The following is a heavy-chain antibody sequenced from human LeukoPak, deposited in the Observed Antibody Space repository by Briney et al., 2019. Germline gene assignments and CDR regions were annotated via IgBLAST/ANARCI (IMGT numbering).Heavy chain of an antibody. Sequence: GGSLRLSCAASGFTFSDYWMTWVRQAPGKGLEWVANIKQDGIEKNDVDSVKGRFTISRDNAKNSLYLQMNSLRAEDTAVYYCARDPAVGYFRAFDIWGQGTMVPVPS. CDR3: ARDPAVGYFRAFDI. V-gene: IGHV3-7*01. D-gene: IGHD2-15*01. CDR1: GFTFSDYW. J-gene: IGHJ3*02. CDR2: IKQDGIEK.